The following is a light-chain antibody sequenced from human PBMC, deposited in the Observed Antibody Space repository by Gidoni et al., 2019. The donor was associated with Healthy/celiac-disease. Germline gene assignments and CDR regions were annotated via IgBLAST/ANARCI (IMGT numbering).Light chain of an antibody. CDR3: AAWDDSLNGPV. Sequence: QSVLTQPPSASGTPGQRVTISCSGSSSNIGRNTVNWYQQLPGTAPQLLIYSNNQRPSGVPARFSGSKSGTSASLAISGLQSEDEADYYCAAWDDSLNGPVFGGGTKLTVL. V-gene: IGLV1-44*01. J-gene: IGLJ2*01. CDR1: SSNIGRNT. CDR2: SNN.